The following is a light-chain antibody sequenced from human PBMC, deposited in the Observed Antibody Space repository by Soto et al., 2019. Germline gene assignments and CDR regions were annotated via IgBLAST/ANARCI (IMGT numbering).Light chain of an antibody. CDR1: SSDVGGYNY. CDR3: SSYTSSSTL. Sequence: QSVLTQPASVSGSPGQSITISCTGTSSDVGGYNYVSWYQQHPGKAPKLMIYAVTDRPSGVSSRLSGSKSGNTASLTISGLQAEDEADYYCSSYTSSSTLFGTGTKGTVL. J-gene: IGLJ1*01. V-gene: IGLV2-14*01. CDR2: AVT.